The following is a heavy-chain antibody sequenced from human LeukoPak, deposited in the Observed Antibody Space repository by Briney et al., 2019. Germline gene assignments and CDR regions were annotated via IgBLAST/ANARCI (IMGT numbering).Heavy chain of an antibody. CDR1: GFTFSTYS. V-gene: IGHV3-33*06. D-gene: IGHD2-15*01. Sequence: GGSLRLSCAASGFTFSTYSMNWVRQAPGKGLEWVALIWYDGSKQHYADSVKGRFTISRDNSNNTLYLQMNSLRAEDTAVYFCAKDGRSGLNYFYMDVWGKGATVTVSS. CDR3: AKDGRSGLNYFYMDV. CDR2: IWYDGSKQ. J-gene: IGHJ6*03.